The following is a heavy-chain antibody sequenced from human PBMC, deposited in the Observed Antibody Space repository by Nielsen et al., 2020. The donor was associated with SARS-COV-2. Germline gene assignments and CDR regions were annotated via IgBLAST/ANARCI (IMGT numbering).Heavy chain of an antibody. Sequence: GRSLRLSCAASGFTFSSFTMNWVRQAPGKGLEWISYITTSGLTIYYADSVKGRFTISRDNAKNSLYLQMNSLRDEDTAVYYCARGDWDYWGQGTLVTVSS. D-gene: IGHD1-26*01. CDR2: ITTSGLTI. CDR1: GFTFSSFT. V-gene: IGHV3-48*02. J-gene: IGHJ4*02. CDR3: ARGDWDY.